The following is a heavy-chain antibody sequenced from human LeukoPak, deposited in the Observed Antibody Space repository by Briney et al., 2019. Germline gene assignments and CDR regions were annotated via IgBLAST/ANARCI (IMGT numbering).Heavy chain of an antibody. Sequence: SETLSLTCTVSGYSISSDYYWGWIRQPPGRGLEWIGTIYHSGSTYYNPSLKSRVTISVDTSKNQFSLKLSSVTAADTAVYYCARAPLYYYDSSDYYYAFDFWGQGTLVTVSS. V-gene: IGHV4-38-2*02. CDR1: GYSISSDYY. CDR2: IYHSGST. D-gene: IGHD3-22*01. J-gene: IGHJ4*02. CDR3: ARAPLYYYDSSDYYYAFDF.